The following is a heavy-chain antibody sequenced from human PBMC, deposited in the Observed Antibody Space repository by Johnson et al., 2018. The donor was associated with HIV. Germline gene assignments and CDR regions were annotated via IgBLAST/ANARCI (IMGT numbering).Heavy chain of an antibody. CDR3: AKDKGSSSWSGLDI. CDR1: GFTFSNVW. D-gene: IGHD6-13*01. Sequence: VQLVESGGGVVRPGGSLRLSCAASGFTFSNVWMSWVRLAPGKGLEWVSGISWNSASIGYADSVKGRFTISRDNAKNSLYLQMNSLRAEDTALYYCAKDKGSSSWSGLDIWGQGTMVTVSS. J-gene: IGHJ3*02. V-gene: IGHV3-9*01. CDR2: ISWNSASI.